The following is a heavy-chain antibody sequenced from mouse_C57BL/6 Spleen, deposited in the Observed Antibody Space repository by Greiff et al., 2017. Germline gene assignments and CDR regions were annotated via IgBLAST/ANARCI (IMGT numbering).Heavy chain of an antibody. CDR1: GYAFSSYW. V-gene: IGHV1-80*01. Sequence: QVQLQQSGAELVKPGASVKISCKASGYAFSSYWMNWVKQRPGKGLEWIGEIYPGDGDTNYNGKFKGKATLTADKSSSTAYMQLSSLTSEDSAVYFCARLGGNHWYFGVWGTATTVTVSS. CDR3: ARLGGNHWYFGV. J-gene: IGHJ1*03. D-gene: IGHD1-1*02. CDR2: IYPGDGDT.